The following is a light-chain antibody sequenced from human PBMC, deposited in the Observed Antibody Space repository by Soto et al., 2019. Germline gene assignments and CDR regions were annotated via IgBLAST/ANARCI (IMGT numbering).Light chain of an antibody. CDR1: QSISSSY. Sequence: EIVLTQSPGTLSLSPGERATLSCRASQSISSSYLAWYQQKPGHAPRVLIYGASSRATGIPDRFSGSGSGTDFTLPIIRLEPEDFAVYFCQLNGNPPPNAFGQGTKVEIK. J-gene: IGKJ2*01. CDR2: GAS. V-gene: IGKV3-20*01. CDR3: QLNGNPPPNA.